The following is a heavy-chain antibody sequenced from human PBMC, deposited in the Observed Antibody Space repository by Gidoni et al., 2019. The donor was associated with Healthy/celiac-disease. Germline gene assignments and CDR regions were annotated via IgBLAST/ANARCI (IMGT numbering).Heavy chain of an antibody. V-gene: IGHV1-2*02. CDR2: INPNSGGT. Sequence: QVQLVQSGAEVKKPGASVTVSCKASGYTFTGYYMHWVRQAPGQGLEWMGWINPNSGGTNYAQKFQGRVTMTRDTSISTAYMELSRLRSDDTAVYYCARESCSGGSCYYYYGMDVWGQGTTVTVSS. D-gene: IGHD2-15*01. CDR3: ARESCSGGSCYYYYGMDV. J-gene: IGHJ6*02. CDR1: GYTFTGYY.